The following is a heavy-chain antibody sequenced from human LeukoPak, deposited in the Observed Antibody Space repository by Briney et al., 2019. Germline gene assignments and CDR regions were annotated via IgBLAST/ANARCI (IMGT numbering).Heavy chain of an antibody. Sequence: ASVKVPFKASGYTFTSYGISWVRQASGQGLEWMGWISAYNGNTNYAQKLQGRVTMTTDTSTSTAYMELRSLRSDDTAVYYCARDPYQLPYDYWAGEPWSPSPQ. D-gene: IGHD2-2*01. J-gene: IGHJ4*02. CDR3: ARDPYQLPYDY. CDR1: GYTFTSYG. V-gene: IGHV1-18*01. CDR2: ISAYNGNT.